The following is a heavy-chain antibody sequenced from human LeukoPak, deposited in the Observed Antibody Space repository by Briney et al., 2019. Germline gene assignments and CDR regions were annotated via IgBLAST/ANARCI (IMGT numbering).Heavy chain of an antibody. CDR3: ARLGSQLLFDP. D-gene: IGHD6-19*01. V-gene: IGHV4-39*01. Sequence: SETLSLTCTVSGGSIISTNYYWAWIRHPPGKGLEWIASVHYSGTPYYNPSLKSRVTMPVDTSKNQFSLKLSFVTAADTAVYYCARLGSQLLFDPWGQGTLVTVSS. J-gene: IGHJ5*02. CDR2: VHYSGTP. CDR1: GGSIISTNYY.